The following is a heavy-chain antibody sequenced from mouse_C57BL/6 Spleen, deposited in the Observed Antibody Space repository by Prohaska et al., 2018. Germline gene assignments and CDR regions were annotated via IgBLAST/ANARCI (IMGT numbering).Heavy chain of an antibody. V-gene: IGHV8-8*01. CDR3: ARIAESYYSNLYYFDY. CDR2: IWWDHDK. D-gene: IGHD2-5*01. J-gene: IGHJ2*01. Sequence: LAWLAHIWWDHDKYYNPALKSRLTISKDTSKAQVFLKIANVDTADTATYYCARIAESYYSNLYYFDYWGQGTTLTVSS.